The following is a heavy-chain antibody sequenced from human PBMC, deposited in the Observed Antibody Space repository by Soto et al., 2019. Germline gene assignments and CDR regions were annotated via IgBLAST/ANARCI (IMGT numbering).Heavy chain of an antibody. D-gene: IGHD6-19*01. CDR2: IGCCGGST. CDR1: GFNCKTFS. CDR3: ARSDLEQWLLPQVVK. J-gene: IGHJ4*02. V-gene: IGHV3-23*01. Sequence: VEFRSLACGSSGFNCKTFSMSWVRQGPGEGAEWVSGIGCCGGSTSYADSVKGRFSIARDASTNTLCLQLNNLRVEDTAQYYRARSDLEQWLLPQVVKWGPGT.